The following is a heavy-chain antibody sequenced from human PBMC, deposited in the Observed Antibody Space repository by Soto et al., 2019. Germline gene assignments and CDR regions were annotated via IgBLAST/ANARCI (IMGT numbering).Heavy chain of an antibody. J-gene: IGHJ4*02. V-gene: IGHV1-3*01. CDR1: GYTFSSYA. D-gene: IGHD7-27*01. CDR3: ARDTGDGTFDF. Sequence: QVHLVQSGAEVRKPGASVKVSCKASGYTFSSYAMHWVRQAPGQRLEWMGWINAGYGNTKSSQKFQDRVTISRDTSARTAYMELARLRSEDTAVYYCARDTGDGTFDFWGQGTLVTVSS. CDR2: INAGYGNT.